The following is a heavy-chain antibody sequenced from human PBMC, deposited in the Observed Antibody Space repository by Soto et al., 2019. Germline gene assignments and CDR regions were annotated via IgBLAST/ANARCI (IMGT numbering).Heavy chain of an antibody. J-gene: IGHJ3*02. V-gene: IGHV3-21*01. Sequence: EVQLVESGGGLVKPGGSLRLSCAASGFTFSSYTMNWVRQPPGKGLEWVSSISSSSSYIYYRDSMKGRFTISRDNAKNSXXLQMSSLRAEDTAVYYCARDRGSGTYYRLEDAFDIWGQGTMVTVSS. D-gene: IGHD1-26*01. CDR3: ARDRGSGTYYRLEDAFDI. CDR2: ISSSSSYI. CDR1: GFTFSSYT.